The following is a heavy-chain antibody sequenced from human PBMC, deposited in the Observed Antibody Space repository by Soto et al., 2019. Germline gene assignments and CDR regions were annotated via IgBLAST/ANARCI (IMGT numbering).Heavy chain of an antibody. CDR1: GGTFSIYA. J-gene: IGHJ6*02. CDR2: IIPIFGTA. Sequence: SVKVSCKASGGTFSIYAISWVRQAPGQGLEWMGGIIPIFGTANYAQKFQGRVTITADESTSTAYMELSSLRSEDTAVYYCAREKSGYYYDSSGYPNYYYGMDVWGQGNTVTVSS. D-gene: IGHD3-22*01. CDR3: AREKSGYYYDSSGYPNYYYGMDV. V-gene: IGHV1-69*13.